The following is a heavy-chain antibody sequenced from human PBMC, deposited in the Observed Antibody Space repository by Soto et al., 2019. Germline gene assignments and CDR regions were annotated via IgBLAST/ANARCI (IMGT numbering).Heavy chain of an antibody. CDR2: ISDGGGST. D-gene: IGHD1-1*01. CDR1: GFTFSSYA. Sequence: EVQLLESGGGLVQPGGSLRLSCAASGFTFSSYAMNWVRQAPGKGLEWVSSISDGGGSTYHAASVRGRFTISRDNSKNTLYLHVNSPRAEDTAFYYCAKPSPIGTAWSVDFWGQGTLVTVSS. J-gene: IGHJ4*02. CDR3: AKPSPIGTAWSVDF. V-gene: IGHV3-23*01.